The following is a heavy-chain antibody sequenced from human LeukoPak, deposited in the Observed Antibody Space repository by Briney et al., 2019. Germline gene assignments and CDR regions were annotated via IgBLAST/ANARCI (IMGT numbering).Heavy chain of an antibody. CDR3: AKDKGREWLRTFDQ. Sequence: GGSLRLSCVASGITFHTYAMSWVRQAPGKGLEWVTAISGSGGNTYYADSVKGRFTVSRYNSKNTLYLQMNSLRAEDTAIYYCAKDKGREWLRTFDQWGQGTLVAVSS. J-gene: IGHJ4*02. CDR2: ISGSGGNT. CDR1: GITFHTYA. V-gene: IGHV3-23*01. D-gene: IGHD5-12*01.